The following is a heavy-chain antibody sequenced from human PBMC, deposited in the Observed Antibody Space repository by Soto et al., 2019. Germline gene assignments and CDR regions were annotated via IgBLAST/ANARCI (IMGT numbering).Heavy chain of an antibody. CDR3: TRRIAVAGTYYFDY. CDR1: GFTFSHAW. D-gene: IGHD6-19*01. Sequence: LLVESGGGFVQPGGSLRLSCVASGFTFSHAWMDWVRQAPGKGLEWVGRIKSISDGETTKYAASVAGRFTISRDDSKNTLFLHVNSLKTEDTGVYYCTRRIAVAGTYYFDYWSQGTLVTVSS. J-gene: IGHJ4*02. CDR2: IKSISDGETT. V-gene: IGHV3-15*07.